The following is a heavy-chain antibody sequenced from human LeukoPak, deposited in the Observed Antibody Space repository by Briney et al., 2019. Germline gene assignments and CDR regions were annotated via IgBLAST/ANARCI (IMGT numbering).Heavy chain of an antibody. J-gene: IGHJ6*02. CDR1: GFTVSSYS. CDR2: MYSGGST. D-gene: IGHD4-11*01. Sequence: GGSLRLSCAASGFTVSSYSMTWVRQAPGKGLEWVSVMYSGGSTYYADSVKGRVAISRDNSQKTVFLQMNSVRVEDTAVYYCTRSYSNHLFGMDVWGQGTAVTVSS. CDR3: TRSYSNHLFGMDV. V-gene: IGHV3-66*01.